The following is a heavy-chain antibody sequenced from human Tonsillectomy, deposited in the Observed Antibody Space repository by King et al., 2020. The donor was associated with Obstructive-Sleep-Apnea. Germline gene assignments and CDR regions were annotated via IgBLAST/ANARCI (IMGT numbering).Heavy chain of an antibody. J-gene: IGHJ4*02. Sequence: VQLVESGGGVVQPGRSLRLSCAASGFTFSSYAMHWVRQAPGKGLEWVAVISYDGSNKYYADSVKGRLTISRDNSKNTLYLQMNSLRADDTAVYYCARDRRGGLPPYYFDYWGQGTLVTVSS. D-gene: IGHD2-15*01. CDR1: GFTFSSYA. V-gene: IGHV3-30*04. CDR3: ARDRRGGLPPYYFDY. CDR2: ISYDGSNK.